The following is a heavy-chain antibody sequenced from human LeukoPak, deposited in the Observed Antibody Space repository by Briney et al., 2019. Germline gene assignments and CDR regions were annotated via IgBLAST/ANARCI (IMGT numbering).Heavy chain of an antibody. V-gene: IGHV1-2*02. Sequence: GASVKVSCKASGYTFTSYYMHWVRQAPGQGLEWMGWINPNSGGTNYAQKFQGRVTMTRDTSISTAYMELSRLRSDDTAVYYCATSPPRPYIIGGRGAFDIWGQGTMVTVSS. CDR2: INPNSGGT. D-gene: IGHD3-10*01. J-gene: IGHJ3*02. CDR3: ATSPPRPYIIGGRGAFDI. CDR1: GYTFTSYY.